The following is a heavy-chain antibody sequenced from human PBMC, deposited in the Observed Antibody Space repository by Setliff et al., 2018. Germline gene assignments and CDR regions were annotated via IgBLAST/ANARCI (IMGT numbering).Heavy chain of an antibody. J-gene: IGHJ4*01. V-gene: IGHV1-69*05. D-gene: IGHD6-19*01. CDR1: GGFSTHA. Sequence: GGSVKVSCKASGGFSTHAISWVRQVPGQGLEWMGGIIPILGTTDYAQNFQGRVTITTDESTSSAYLEMSNLRSEDTAVYYCASALIRRVAVAGKSQFDYWGQGTLVTVSS. CDR3: ASALIRRVAVAGKSQFDY. CDR2: IIPILGTT.